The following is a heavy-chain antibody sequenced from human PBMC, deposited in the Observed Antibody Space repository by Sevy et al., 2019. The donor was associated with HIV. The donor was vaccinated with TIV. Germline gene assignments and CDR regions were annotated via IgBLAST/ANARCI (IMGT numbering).Heavy chain of an antibody. V-gene: IGHV3-7*01. CDR3: ARSTNSAALDY. CDR1: GFTFSSYW. J-gene: IGHJ4*02. CDR2: IKQDGGAQ. Sequence: GGSLRLSCAVSGFTFSSYWMSWVRQAPGKGLEWVANIKQDGGAQYYVDSVKGRFAISGDKAKNSLFLQMNSLRVEDTAVYYCARSTNSAALDYWGQGTPVTVSS. D-gene: IGHD2-2*01.